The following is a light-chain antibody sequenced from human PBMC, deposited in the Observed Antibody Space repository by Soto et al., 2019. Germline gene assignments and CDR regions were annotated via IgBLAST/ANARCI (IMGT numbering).Light chain of an antibody. J-gene: IGKJ4*01. V-gene: IGKV1-5*01. CDR3: HQRYRYLLT. CDR2: DAS. CDR1: QSISGW. Sequence: DIDMTQSPSTLSASVGERTTLSCRASQSISGWLAWYQQKPGQAPRLLMYDASSLQSGVPARFSGSGSGTEFTLTISSLQPDDFAAYYCHQRYRYLLTFGGGTKVDIK.